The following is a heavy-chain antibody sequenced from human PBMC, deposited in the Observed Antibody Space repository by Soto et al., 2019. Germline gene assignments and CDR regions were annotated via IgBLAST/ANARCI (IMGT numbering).Heavy chain of an antibody. D-gene: IGHD3-22*01. CDR3: ARVGDYYDSSGSDAFDI. J-gene: IGHJ3*02. CDR2: ISGSGGST. CDR1: GFTFSSYA. V-gene: IGHV3-23*01. Sequence: EVQLLESGGGLVQPGGSLRLSCAASGFTFSSYAMSWVRQAPGKGLEWVSAISGSGGSTYYADSVKGRFTISRDNSKNTLYLQMNSLRAEDTAVYYCARVGDYYDSSGSDAFDIWGQGTMVTVSS.